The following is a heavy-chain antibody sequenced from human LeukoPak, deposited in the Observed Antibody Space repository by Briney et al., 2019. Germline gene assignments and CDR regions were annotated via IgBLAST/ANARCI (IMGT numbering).Heavy chain of an antibody. CDR1: GGSISSGSYY. J-gene: IGHJ3*01. Sequence: SETLSLTCTVSGGSISSGSYYWSWIRQPAGKGLEWIGRIYTSGSTNYNPSLKSRITISIDTSKNQFSLKLSSVTAADTAVYYCVRPDDNSFDFWGQGTMVTVSS. D-gene: IGHD3-9*01. V-gene: IGHV4-61*02. CDR3: VRPDDNSFDF. CDR2: IYTSGST.